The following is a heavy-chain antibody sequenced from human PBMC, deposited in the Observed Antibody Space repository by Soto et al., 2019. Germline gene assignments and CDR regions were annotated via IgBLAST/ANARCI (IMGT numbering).Heavy chain of an antibody. CDR2: TGSGTGPG. D-gene: IGHD3-22*01. CDR1: GGSLGTNP. Sequence: GASVKVSCKASGGSLGTNPISWVRQAPGQGLEWMGGTGSGTGPGNHAQKFQGRLTVTADKSTSTVYVELTNLSSEDTAVYYCARRDSSGFYRFFDSWGQGTLVTVS. J-gene: IGHJ4*02. V-gene: IGHV1-69*06. CDR3: ARRDSSGFYRFFDS.